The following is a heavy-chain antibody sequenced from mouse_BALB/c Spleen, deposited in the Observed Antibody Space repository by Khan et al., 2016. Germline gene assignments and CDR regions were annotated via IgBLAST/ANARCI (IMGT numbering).Heavy chain of an antibody. D-gene: IGHD2-14*01. V-gene: IGHV2-9-2*01. CDR3: VRSDYRFYARDY. CDR2: IWTGGGT. J-gene: IGHJ4*01. CDR1: GFSLTSYD. Sequence: QVQLKESGPGLVAPSQSLSIACTVSGFSLTSYDISWIRQPPGKGLEWLGVIWTGGGTNYNSAFMSRLSISKDNSKSQVFLKMNSLQTDDTAIYYCVRSDYRFYARDYWGQGTSVTVSS.